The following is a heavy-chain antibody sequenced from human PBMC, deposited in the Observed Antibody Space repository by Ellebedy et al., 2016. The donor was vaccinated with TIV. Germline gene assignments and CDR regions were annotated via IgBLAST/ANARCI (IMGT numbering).Heavy chain of an antibody. D-gene: IGHD3-22*01. J-gene: IGHJ4*02. Sequence: GESLKISCVGSGFTFKTAWMSSVRQAPGKGLELVSTIIHTGSRTYYADSVEGRFIISRDNSKNTLYLQMNSLRPEDTAIYYCAKGRGGGSDTSAPRYYFDYWGLGTLVTVSS. CDR3: AKGRGGGSDTSAPRYYFDY. CDR2: IIHTGSRT. V-gene: IGHV3-23*01. CDR1: GFTFKTAW.